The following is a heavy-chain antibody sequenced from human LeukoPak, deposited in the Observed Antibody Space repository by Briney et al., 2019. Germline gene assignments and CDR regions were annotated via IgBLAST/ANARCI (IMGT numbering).Heavy chain of an antibody. V-gene: IGHV1-8*01. CDR2: MNPNSGNT. J-gene: IGHJ6*02. CDR1: GYTFTSYD. Sequence: ASVKVSCKASGYTFTSYDINWVRQATGQGLEWMGWMNPNSGNTGYAQKFQGRVTMTRNTSISTAYMELSSLRSEDTAVYYCARGPPTYYDFWSGYYYYYGMDVWGQGTTVTVSS. CDR3: ARGPPTYYDFWSGYYYYYGMDV. D-gene: IGHD3-3*01.